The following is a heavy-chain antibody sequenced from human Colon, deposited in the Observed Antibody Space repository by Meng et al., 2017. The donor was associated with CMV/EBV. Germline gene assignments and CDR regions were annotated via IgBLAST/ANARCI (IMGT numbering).Heavy chain of an antibody. CDR2: LTPSGDST. CDR3: ARGVGGSYSDY. J-gene: IGHJ4*02. Sequence: GESLKISCAASGFTFSTYAMTWVRQAPGKGLEWVSALTPSGDSTFYADSVKGRFTISRDNSKNTLHLQMNSLGAEDTAVYYCARGVGGSYSDYWGQGTLVTVSS. V-gene: IGHV3-23*01. CDR1: GFTFSTYA. D-gene: IGHD1-26*01.